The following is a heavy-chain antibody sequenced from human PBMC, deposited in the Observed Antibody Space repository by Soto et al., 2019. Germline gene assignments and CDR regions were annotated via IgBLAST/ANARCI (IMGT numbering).Heavy chain of an antibody. CDR1: GGTFSSYA. J-gene: IGHJ4*02. Sequence: QVQLVQSGAEVKKPGSSVKVSCKASGGTFSSYAISWVRQAPGQGLERMGGIIPIFGTANYAQKFQGRVTITEDESTSTAYMELSSLRSEDTAVYYCARGGCSGGSCYPNFDYWGQGTLVTVSS. CDR2: IIPIFGTA. D-gene: IGHD2-15*01. V-gene: IGHV1-69*01. CDR3: ARGGCSGGSCYPNFDY.